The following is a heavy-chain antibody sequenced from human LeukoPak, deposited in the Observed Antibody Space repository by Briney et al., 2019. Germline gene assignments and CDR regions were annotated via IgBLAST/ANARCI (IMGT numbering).Heavy chain of an antibody. Sequence: GGSLRLSCAASGFTFSNAWMSWVRQAPGKGLEWVGRIKSKTDGGTKDYAAPVKGRFTISRDDSKNTLYLQMNSLKTEDIAVYYCTTDIVVVPAAPSPDAFDIWGQGTMVTVSS. J-gene: IGHJ3*02. V-gene: IGHV3-15*01. CDR1: GFTFSNAW. CDR2: IKSKTDGGTK. D-gene: IGHD2-2*01. CDR3: TTDIVVVPAAPSPDAFDI.